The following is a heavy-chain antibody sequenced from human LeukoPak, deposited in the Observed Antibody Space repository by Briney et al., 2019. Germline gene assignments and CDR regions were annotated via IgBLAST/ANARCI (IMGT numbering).Heavy chain of an antibody. V-gene: IGHV3-33*01. D-gene: IGHD1/OR15-1a*01. CDR3: AREGLTTSPNNALDI. CDR1: GFTFSSYG. CDR2: IWSDENKK. Sequence: GGSLSLSCEASGFTFSSYGMHWVRQAPGKGLEWVAVIWSDENKKYYADFVKGRFTISRDNFKSTLFLQVNSLRVEDTAVYYCAREGLTTSPNNALDIWGQGTTVTV. J-gene: IGHJ3*02.